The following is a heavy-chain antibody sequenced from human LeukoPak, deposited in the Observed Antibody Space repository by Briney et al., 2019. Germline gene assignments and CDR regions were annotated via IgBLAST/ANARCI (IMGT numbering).Heavy chain of an antibody. D-gene: IGHD4-17*01. Sequence: PGGSLRLSCAASGFTSSSYGMHLVRQAAGKGLEWVAVISYDGSNKYYADSVKGRFTISRDNSKNTLYLQMNSLRAEDTAVYYCAKGRLTTVPDFDYWGQGTLVTVSS. CDR3: AKGRLTTVPDFDY. V-gene: IGHV3-30*18. CDR1: GFTSSSYG. J-gene: IGHJ4*02. CDR2: ISYDGSNK.